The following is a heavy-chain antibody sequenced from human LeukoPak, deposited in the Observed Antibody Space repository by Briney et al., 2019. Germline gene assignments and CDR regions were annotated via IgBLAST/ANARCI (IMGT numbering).Heavy chain of an antibody. D-gene: IGHD4-17*01. CDR2: IYHSGST. V-gene: IGHV4-38-2*02. CDR1: AYSISSGYY. Sequence: PSETLSLTCTVSAYSISSGYYWGWIRQPPGKGLEWIGSIYHSGSTYYNPSLKSRVTISLDSSRNQFSLKLGSVTAADTAVYFCAGYHAYGVTTPPLGYWGQGTLVTVSS. CDR3: AGYHAYGVTTPPLGY. J-gene: IGHJ4*02.